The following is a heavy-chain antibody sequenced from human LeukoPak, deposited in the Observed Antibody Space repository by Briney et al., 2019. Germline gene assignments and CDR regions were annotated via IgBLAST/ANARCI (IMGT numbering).Heavy chain of an antibody. V-gene: IGHV1-18*01. CDR3: ARDWPNEITGA. D-gene: IGHD1-1*01. CDR2: ISAQNSNT. Sequence: GASVKVSCKTSGYTFTNYGISWLRQAPGQGLEWMGWISAQNSNTKYARKFQDRVNMTTDTSTSTAYMELRSLRSDDTAVYFCARDWPNEITGAWGQGTLVTVSS. CDR1: GYTFTNYG. J-gene: IGHJ4*02.